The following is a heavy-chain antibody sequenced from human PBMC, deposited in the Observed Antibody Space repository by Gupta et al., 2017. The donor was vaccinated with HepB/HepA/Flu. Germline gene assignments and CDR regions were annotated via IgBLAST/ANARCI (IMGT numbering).Heavy chain of an antibody. D-gene: IGHD3-16*01. CDR1: GFTFSSYG. V-gene: IGHV3-33*01. CDR2: IWYDGSKK. CDR3: ARGGPATYYVDV. Sequence: QVQLVESGGGVVQPGRSLRLSCAASGFTFSSYGFNWVRQAPGKGLEWVAAIWYDGSKKYYADSVKGRFSFSRDNSKNTLYLEMNSLRDEDTAAYYCARGGPATYYVDVWGKGTTVIVSS. J-gene: IGHJ6*03.